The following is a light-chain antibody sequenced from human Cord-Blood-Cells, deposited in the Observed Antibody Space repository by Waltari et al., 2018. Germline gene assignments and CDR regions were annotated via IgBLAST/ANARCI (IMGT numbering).Light chain of an antibody. J-gene: IGLJ1*01. CDR3: SSYTSSSTLYV. CDR2: DVS. Sequence: QSALTQPASVSGSPGQSLTISCTGTSSDVGGYNYVSWYQQHPGKAPKLMIYDVSNRPSVVSNRFSGSKSCNTASLTISGLQAEDEADYYCSSYTSSSTLYVFGTGTKVTVL. V-gene: IGLV2-14*01. CDR1: SSDVGGYNY.